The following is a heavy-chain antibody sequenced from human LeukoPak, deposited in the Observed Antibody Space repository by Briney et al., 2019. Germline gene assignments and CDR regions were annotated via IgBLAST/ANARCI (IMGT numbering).Heavy chain of an antibody. Sequence: ASVNVSCKASGYTFTGYYMHWVRQAPGQGLEWMGWINPNSGGTNYAQTFQGRVTMTRDTSTSTVYMELSSLRSEDTAVYYCARGPSITMVRGGQWYYYMDVWGKGTTVTISS. J-gene: IGHJ6*03. CDR3: ARGPSITMVRGGQWYYYMDV. CDR1: GYTFTGYY. CDR2: INPNSGGT. D-gene: IGHD3-10*01. V-gene: IGHV1-2*02.